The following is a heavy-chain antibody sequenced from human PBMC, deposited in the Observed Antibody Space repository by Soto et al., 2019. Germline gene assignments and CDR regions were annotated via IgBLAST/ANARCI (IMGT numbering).Heavy chain of an antibody. CDR1: GGTFSSYT. D-gene: IGHD4-17*01. CDR2: IIPILGIA. CDR3: AASDYGDYLWGGPAPDY. J-gene: IGHJ4*02. V-gene: IGHV1-69*02. Sequence: QVQLVQSGAEVKKPGSSVKVSCKASGGTFSSYTISWVRQAPGQGLEWMGRIIPILGIANYAQKFQGRVTITADKSTSTAYMELSSRRSEDTAVYYCAASDYGDYLWGGPAPDYWGQGTLVTVCS.